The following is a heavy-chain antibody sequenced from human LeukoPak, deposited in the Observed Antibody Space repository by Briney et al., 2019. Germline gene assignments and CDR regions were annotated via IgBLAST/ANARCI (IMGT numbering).Heavy chain of an antibody. D-gene: IGHD2-2*01. J-gene: IGHJ5*02. CDR2: IYPGDSDT. CDR3: ARLPYCSSTSCTNWFDP. V-gene: IGHV5-51*01. CDR1: GYSFTSYW. Sequence: GESLQISCKGSGYSFTSYWIGWVRQMPGKGLEWMGIIYPGDSDTRYSPSFQGQVTISADKSISTAYLQWSSLKASDTAMYYCARLPYCSSTSCTNWFDPWGQGTLVTVSS.